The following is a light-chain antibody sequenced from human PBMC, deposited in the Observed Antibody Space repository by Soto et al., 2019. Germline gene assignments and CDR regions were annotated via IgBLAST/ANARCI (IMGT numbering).Light chain of an antibody. Sequence: QLVLTQSSSASASLGSSVKLTCTLSSGHSSYIIAWHQQQPGKAPRYLMKLEGSGSYNKGSGVPDRFSGSSSGADRYLTISSLQSEDEADYYCETWDSNTLVFGGGTKVTVL. CDR2: LEGSGSY. J-gene: IGLJ2*01. V-gene: IGLV4-60*03. CDR3: ETWDSNTLV. CDR1: SGHSSYI.